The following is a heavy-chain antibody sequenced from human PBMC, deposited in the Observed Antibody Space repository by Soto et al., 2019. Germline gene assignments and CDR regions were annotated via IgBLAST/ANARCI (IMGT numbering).Heavy chain of an antibody. CDR1: GYTFTGYY. D-gene: IGHD6-6*01. Sequence: ASVKVSYKASGYTFTGYYMHWVRQAPGQGLEWMGWINPNSGGTNYAQKFQGRVTMTRDTSISTAYMELSRLRSDDTAVYYCAVDKQPLYSSSSPYIDPWGQGTLVTV. J-gene: IGHJ5*02. CDR2: INPNSGGT. V-gene: IGHV1-2*02. CDR3: AVDKQPLYSSSSPYIDP.